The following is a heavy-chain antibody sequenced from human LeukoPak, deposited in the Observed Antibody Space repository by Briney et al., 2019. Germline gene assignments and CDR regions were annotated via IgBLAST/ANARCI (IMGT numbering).Heavy chain of an antibody. CDR2: IHTSGSN. J-gene: IGHJ3*01. Sequence: PSETLSLTCAVSGVSISAYYWAWIRQPPGKGLEWIGYIHTSGSNNQYPSLKSRVTISVDKSKNHFSLRLTSVTAADTAVYYSARLSAAVHLGAFDLWGQGTMVTVSS. D-gene: IGHD3-3*01. CDR1: GVSISAYY. CDR3: ARLSAAVHLGAFDL. V-gene: IGHV4-4*09.